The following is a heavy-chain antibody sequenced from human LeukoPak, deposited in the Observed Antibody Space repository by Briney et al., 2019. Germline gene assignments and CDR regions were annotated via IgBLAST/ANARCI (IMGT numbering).Heavy chain of an antibody. CDR2: IIPSSGST. CDR3: ARASLLHRYYDSSGYFDY. J-gene: IGHJ4*02. Sequence: ASVKVSCKASGYIFTHYYMHWVRQAPGQGLEWMGIIIPSSGSTTYAQKFQGRVTMTGDTSTSTVYMELSSLRSEDTAVYYCARASLLHRYYDSSGYFDYWGQGTLVTVSS. V-gene: IGHV1-46*01. D-gene: IGHD3-22*01. CDR1: GYIFTHYY.